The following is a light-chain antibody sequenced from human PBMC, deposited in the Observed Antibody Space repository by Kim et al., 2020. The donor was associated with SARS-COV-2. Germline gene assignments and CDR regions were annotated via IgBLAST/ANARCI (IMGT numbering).Light chain of an antibody. CDR3: QQYNNWPPYT. CDR2: GAS. CDR1: QSVSRH. Sequence: VSPGERATLSCRASQSVSRHLAWYQQKPGQAPRLLIYGASTRATGIPARFSGSGSGTEFTLTISSLQSEDFAVYYCQQYNNWPPYTFGQGTKLVI. J-gene: IGKJ2*01. V-gene: IGKV3-15*01.